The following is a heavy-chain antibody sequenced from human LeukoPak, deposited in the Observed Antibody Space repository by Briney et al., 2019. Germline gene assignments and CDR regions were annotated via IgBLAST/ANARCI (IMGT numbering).Heavy chain of an antibody. J-gene: IGHJ4*02. V-gene: IGHV3-23*01. CDR2: ISGGGGTT. Sequence: GGSLRLSCAASGFTFSNYAMSWARQTPGKGLEWVSAISGGGGTTYYADSVKGRFTISRDNSKSTLYLQMDTLRAEDTALYYCARNRHCATVGCYEAFWGQGNLVTVST. CDR3: ARNRHCATVGCYEAF. CDR1: GFTFSNYA. D-gene: IGHD2-15*01.